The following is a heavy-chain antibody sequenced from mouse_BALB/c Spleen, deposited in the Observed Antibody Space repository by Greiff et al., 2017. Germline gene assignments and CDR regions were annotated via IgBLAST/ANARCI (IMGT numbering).Heavy chain of an antibody. J-gene: IGHJ4*01. V-gene: IGHV14-3*02. CDR3: ARNWDAPYYAMDY. Sequence: EVQLQQSGAELVKPGASVKLSCTASGFNIKDTYMHWVKQRPEQGLEWIGRIDPANGNTKYDPKFQGKATITADTSSNTAYLQLSSLTSEDTAVYYCARNWDAPYYAMDYWGQGTSVTVSS. CDR1: GFNIKDTY. CDR2: IDPANGNT. D-gene: IGHD4-1*01.